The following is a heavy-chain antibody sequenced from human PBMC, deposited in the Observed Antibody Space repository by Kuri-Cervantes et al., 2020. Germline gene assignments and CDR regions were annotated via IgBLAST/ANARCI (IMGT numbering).Heavy chain of an antibody. V-gene: IGHV3-53*01. D-gene: IGHD6-13*01. Sequence: GESLKISCAASGFTFSSYWMSWVRQPPGKGLEFVSIIYTGGSTFYADSVKGRFTISRDNSKNTLYLRMNSLRVEDTAVYYCVTPTKLGGFDIWGQGTMVTVSS. CDR1: GFTFSSYW. CDR3: VTPTKLGGFDI. J-gene: IGHJ3*02. CDR2: IYTGGST.